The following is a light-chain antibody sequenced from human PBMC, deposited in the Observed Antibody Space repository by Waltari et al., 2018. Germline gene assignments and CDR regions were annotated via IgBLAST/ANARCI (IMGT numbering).Light chain of an antibody. CDR1: RSNVGGNP. Sequence: QSVLTQPPSASGTPGQKITISCSGARSNVGGNPVNWYRHLPGSAPQLLLFSDNQRPTEVPGRVSGAKSGTSASLAISGLQSEDEADYYCAAWDFRVELWVFGGGTKLTVL. CDR3: AAWDFRVELWV. V-gene: IGLV1-44*01. CDR2: SDN. J-gene: IGLJ3*02.